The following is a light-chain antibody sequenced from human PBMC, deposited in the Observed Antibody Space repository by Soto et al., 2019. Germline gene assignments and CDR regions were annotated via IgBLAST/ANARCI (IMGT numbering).Light chain of an antibody. J-gene: IGLJ1*01. CDR2: EVT. V-gene: IGLV2-8*01. CDR3: SSYAGTNNPYV. CDR1: SSDVGDYNY. Sequence: QSVLTQPPSASGSPGQSVTISCTGTSSDVGDYNYVSWYQHHPGKAPKLMIYEVTKRPSGVPDRFSGSKSGNTASLTVSGLQAEDEADYYCSSYAGTNNPYVFGTGTKVTDL.